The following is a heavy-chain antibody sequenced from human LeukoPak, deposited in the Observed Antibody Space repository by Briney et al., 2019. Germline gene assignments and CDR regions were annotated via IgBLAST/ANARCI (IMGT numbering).Heavy chain of an antibody. J-gene: IGHJ6*02. V-gene: IGHV1-69*04. CDR1: GGSFISYA. CDR2: IIPIFGIA. Sequence: AVNVSCMASGGSFISYAIRGVRQAAGQGREWMGRIIPIFGIANYAQMFQGRVTITAGRSTSTAYMELSSLRSEDTAVYSCARERMAWISPTRDHYYYYGMDVRGQGTTVTVS. CDR3: ARERMAWISPTRDHYYYYGMDV. D-gene: IGHD5-12*01.